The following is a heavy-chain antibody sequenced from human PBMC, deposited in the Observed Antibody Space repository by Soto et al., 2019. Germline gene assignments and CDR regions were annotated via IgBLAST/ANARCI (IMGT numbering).Heavy chain of an antibody. CDR3: ASEIRGEARGYSSSSYYYYGMDV. D-gene: IGHD6-6*01. J-gene: IGHJ6*02. CDR2: IKQDGSEK. Sequence: GGSLRLSCAASGFTFSSYWMSWVRQAPGKGLEWVANIKQDGSEKYYVDSVKGRFTISRDNAKNSLYLQMNSLRAEDTAVYYCASEIRGEARGYSSSSYYYYGMDVWGQGTTVTVSS. CDR1: GFTFSSYW. V-gene: IGHV3-7*01.